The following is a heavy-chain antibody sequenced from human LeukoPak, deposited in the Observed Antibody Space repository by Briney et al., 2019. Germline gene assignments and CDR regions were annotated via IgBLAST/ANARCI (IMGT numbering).Heavy chain of an antibody. CDR2: IYHSGST. J-gene: IGHJ5*02. CDR3: VRKGLGYGLDP. V-gene: IGHV4-4*02. D-gene: IGHD2-15*01. CDR1: GGSISSGNW. Sequence: SETLSLTCAVSGGSISSGNWWSWVRQPPGKGLEWIGEIYHSGSTNYNPSLKSRVTISVDKSKNQFSLKLSSVTAADTAVYYCVRKGLGYGLDPWGQGTLVTVSS.